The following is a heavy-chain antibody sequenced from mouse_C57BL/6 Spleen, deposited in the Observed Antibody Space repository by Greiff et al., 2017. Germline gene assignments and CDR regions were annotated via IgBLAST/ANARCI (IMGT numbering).Heavy chain of an antibody. CDR1: GYNFTRYW. CDR2: IDPKSGGT. Sequence: VQLQQPGAELVKPGASVKLSCKASGYNFTRYWMHWVKQRPGRGLEWIGRIDPKSGGTKYNEKFKSKATLTVDKPSSTAYMQLSSLTSEDSAVYYCARHQNYYGSSYGYFDYWGQGTTLTVSS. CDR3: ARHQNYYGSSYGYFDY. V-gene: IGHV1-72*01. J-gene: IGHJ2*01. D-gene: IGHD1-1*01.